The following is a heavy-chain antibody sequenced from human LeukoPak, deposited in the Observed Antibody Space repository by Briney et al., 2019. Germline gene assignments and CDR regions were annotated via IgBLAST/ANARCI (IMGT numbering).Heavy chain of an antibody. V-gene: IGHV3-30-3*01. CDR1: GFTFSSYA. Sequence: GGSLRLSCAASGFTFSSYAMHWVRQAPGKGLEWVAVISYDGSNKYYADSVKGRFTISRDNSKNTLYLRMNSLRAEDTAIYYCAKDPGYCSSASCYTVDYWGQGTLVTVSS. J-gene: IGHJ4*02. CDR2: ISYDGSNK. D-gene: IGHD2-2*02. CDR3: AKDPGYCSSASCYTVDY.